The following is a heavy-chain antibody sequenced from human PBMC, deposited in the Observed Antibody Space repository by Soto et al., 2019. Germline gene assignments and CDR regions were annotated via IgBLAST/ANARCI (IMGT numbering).Heavy chain of an antibody. CDR3: ARSLVDYYDSSGYDY. Sequence: EVQLVESGGGLVKPGGSLRLSCAASGFTFSSYSMNWVRQAPGKGLEWVSSISSSSSYIYYADSVKGRFTISRDNAKNSLDPPMNSPRGEDTAVYYCARSLVDYYDSSGYDYWGQGTLVTVSS. V-gene: IGHV3-21*01. CDR1: GFTFSSYS. D-gene: IGHD3-22*01. CDR2: ISSSSSYI. J-gene: IGHJ4*02.